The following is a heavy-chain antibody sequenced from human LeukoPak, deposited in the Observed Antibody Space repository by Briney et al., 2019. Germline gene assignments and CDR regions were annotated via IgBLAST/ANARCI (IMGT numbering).Heavy chain of an antibody. CDR1: GFTFSTYD. Sequence: PGRSLRLSCAASGFTFSTYDMHWVRQAPGKGLEWVAVISYDGSNKYYADSVKGRFTISRGNSKNTLYLQVNSLRAEDTAVYYCAKGRPRNCGGDCWEFDYWGQGTLVTVSS. CDR2: ISYDGSNK. V-gene: IGHV3-30*18. CDR3: AKGRPRNCGGDCWEFDY. J-gene: IGHJ4*02. D-gene: IGHD2-21*02.